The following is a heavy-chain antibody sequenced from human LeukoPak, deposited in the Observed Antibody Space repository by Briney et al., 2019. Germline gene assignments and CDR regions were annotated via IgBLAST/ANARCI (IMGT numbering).Heavy chain of an antibody. CDR2: IYYSGST. CDR3: ARDLCSGGSCYPGWLDP. Sequence: SETLSLTYTVSGGSISSSSYYWGWIRQPPGKGLEWIGSIYYSGSTYYNPSLKSRVTISVDTSKNQFSLKLSSVTPADTAVYYCARDLCSGGSCYPGWLDPWGQGTLVTVSS. J-gene: IGHJ5*02. CDR1: GGSISSSSYY. D-gene: IGHD2-15*01. V-gene: IGHV4-39*07.